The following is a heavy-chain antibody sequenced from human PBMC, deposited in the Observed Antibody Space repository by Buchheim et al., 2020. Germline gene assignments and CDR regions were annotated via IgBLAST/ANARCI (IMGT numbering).Heavy chain of an antibody. Sequence: EVQLLESGGGLVQPGGSLRLSCAASGFTFSSYAMSWVRQAPGKGLEWVSAICGSGGSTYYADSVKGRFTISRDNSKNTLYLQMNSLRAEDTAVYYCAKDLYYGRGQLWNALDYWGQGTL. V-gene: IGHV3-23*01. J-gene: IGHJ4*02. D-gene: IGHD5-18*01. CDR1: GFTFSSYA. CDR3: AKDLYYGRGQLWNALDY. CDR2: ICGSGGST.